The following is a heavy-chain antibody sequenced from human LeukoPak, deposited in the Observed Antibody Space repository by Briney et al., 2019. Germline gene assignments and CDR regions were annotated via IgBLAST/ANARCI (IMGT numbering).Heavy chain of an antibody. J-gene: IGHJ4*02. CDR1: GGSFSGYY. D-gene: IGHD6-13*01. V-gene: IGHV4-34*01. CDR3: ARGHLKYSSSYLYYFDY. Sequence: SETLSLTCAVYGGSFSGYYWSWIRHPPGKGLEWIGEINHSGSTNYNPSLKSRVTISVDTSKNQFSLKLSSVTAADTAVYYCARGHLKYSSSYLYYFDYWGQGTLVTVSS. CDR2: INHSGST.